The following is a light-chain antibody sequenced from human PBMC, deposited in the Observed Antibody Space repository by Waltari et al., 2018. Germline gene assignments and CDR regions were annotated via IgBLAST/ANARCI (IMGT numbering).Light chain of an antibody. J-gene: IGLJ1*01. CDR2: DVS. CDR1: SSDVGGYNF. V-gene: IGLV2-14*01. CDR3: SSYTSSDTPV. Sequence: QSALTQPASVSGSPGQSITISCTGTSSDVGGYNFVSWYQQHPGKAPKLLIYDVSNRPAGVSKRVSGPKSRTTAYLTISGLQAEDEADYYCSSYTSSDTPVVGTGTKVTVV.